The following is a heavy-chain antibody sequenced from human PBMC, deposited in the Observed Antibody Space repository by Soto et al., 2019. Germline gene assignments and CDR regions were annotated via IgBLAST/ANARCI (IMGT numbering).Heavy chain of an antibody. Sequence: SVKVSCKASGGTFSSYAIIWVRQAPGQGLEWMGGIIPIFGTANYAQKFQGRVTITADESTSTAYMELSSLRSEDTAVYYCARETPSAYCGGDCYQGAFDIWGQGTMVTVSS. CDR2: IIPIFGTA. V-gene: IGHV1-69*13. CDR1: GGTFSSYA. CDR3: ARETPSAYCGGDCYQGAFDI. J-gene: IGHJ3*02. D-gene: IGHD2-21*02.